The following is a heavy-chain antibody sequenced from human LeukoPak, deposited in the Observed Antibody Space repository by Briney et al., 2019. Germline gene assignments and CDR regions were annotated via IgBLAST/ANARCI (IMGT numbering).Heavy chain of an antibody. Sequence: GGSLRLSCAASGFTFSSYGMHWVRQAPGKGLEWVAVIWYDGSNKYYAGSVKGRFTISRDNSKNTLYLQMNSLRAEDTAVYYCARDGGTVTGYFDYWGQGTLVTVSS. V-gene: IGHV3-33*01. CDR3: ARDGGTVTGYFDY. CDR1: GFTFSSYG. D-gene: IGHD4-17*01. CDR2: IWYDGSNK. J-gene: IGHJ4*02.